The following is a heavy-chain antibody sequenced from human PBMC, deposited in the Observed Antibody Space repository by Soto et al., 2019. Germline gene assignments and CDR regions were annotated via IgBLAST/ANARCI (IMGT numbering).Heavy chain of an antibody. Sequence: QVQLVQSGAEVMKPGASVKVSCKASGYTFTSYGISWVRQAPGQGLEWMGWISAYNGNTNYAQKLQGRVTMTTDTSTSTAYMELRSLRSDDTAVYYCARDSRPNSVLLWFGELGEGSNWFDPWGQGTLVTVSS. CDR1: GYTFTSYG. CDR2: ISAYNGNT. V-gene: IGHV1-18*01. CDR3: ARDSRPNSVLLWFGELGEGSNWFDP. D-gene: IGHD3-10*01. J-gene: IGHJ5*02.